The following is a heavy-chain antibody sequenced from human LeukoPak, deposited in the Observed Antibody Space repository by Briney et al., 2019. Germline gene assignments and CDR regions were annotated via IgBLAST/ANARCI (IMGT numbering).Heavy chain of an antibody. D-gene: IGHD1-26*01. V-gene: IGHV1-46*01. CDR3: ARDRIWGGTSARLNTDKFDY. J-gene: IGHJ4*02. CDR1: GYTFPNYF. Sequence: ASVKVSCKASGYTFPNYFMHWVRQAPGQGLEWMGIINPSVGSTSYAQKFEGRVTMTSDTSTGTVYMELSSLRSEDTAVYYCARDRIWGGTSARLNTDKFDYWGQGTLVTVSS. CDR2: INPSVGST.